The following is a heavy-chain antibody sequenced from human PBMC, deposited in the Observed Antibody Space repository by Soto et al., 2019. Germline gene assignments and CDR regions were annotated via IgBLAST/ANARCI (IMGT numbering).Heavy chain of an antibody. Sequence: TGGSLRLSCAASGFSVSDHYMDWVRQVSGKGLEWVGRIRNKVNSYTAEYAASVKGRFTISRDDSKNSLYLQMNSLKIEDTAMYYCVRAGTGYQLDYWGQGTRVTVSS. CDR1: GFSVSDHY. CDR3: VRAGTGYQLDY. V-gene: IGHV3-72*01. CDR2: IRNKVNSYTA. D-gene: IGHD3-9*01. J-gene: IGHJ4*02.